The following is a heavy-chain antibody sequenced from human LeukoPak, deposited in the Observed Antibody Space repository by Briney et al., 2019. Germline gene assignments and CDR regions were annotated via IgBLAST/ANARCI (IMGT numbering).Heavy chain of an antibody. CDR2: MNPNSGNT. D-gene: IGHD5-18*01. J-gene: IGHJ6*03. CDR1: GYTFTSCD. CDR3: ARFRRTGYSYGGYYYYMDV. V-gene: IGHV1-8*01. Sequence: ASVKVSCKASGYTFTSCDINWVRQAPGQGLEWMGWMNPNSGNTGYAQKFQGRVTMTRDTSISTAYMELSSLRSEDTAVYYCARFRRTGYSYGGYYYYMDVWGKGTTVTVSS.